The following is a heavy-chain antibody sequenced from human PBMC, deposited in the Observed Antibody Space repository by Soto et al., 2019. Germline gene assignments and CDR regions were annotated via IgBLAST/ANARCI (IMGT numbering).Heavy chain of an antibody. J-gene: IGHJ5*02. D-gene: IGHD3-3*01. CDR2: MNPNSGNT. V-gene: IGHV1-8*01. Sequence: ASVKVSCKASGYTFTSYDINWVRQATGQGLEWMGWMNPNSGNTGYAQKFQGRVTMTGNTSISTAYMELSSLRSEDTAVYYCAIYDFWSGYRNDNWFDPWGQGTLVTVSS. CDR1: GYTFTSYD. CDR3: AIYDFWSGYRNDNWFDP.